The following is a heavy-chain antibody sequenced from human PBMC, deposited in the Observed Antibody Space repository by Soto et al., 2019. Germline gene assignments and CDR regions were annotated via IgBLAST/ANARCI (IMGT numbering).Heavy chain of an antibody. CDR2: ISGSGTST. D-gene: IGHD3-3*01. J-gene: IGHJ6*02. CDR3: AKGPTIFGVVTTFEYYYGMDV. Sequence: EVQVLESGGGLVQAGGSLRLSCAASGFILSSSAMSWVRQAPGKGLEWVSAISGSGTSTYYADSVKGRFTISGDYSKNTVYLQMNSLRAEDTAVYYCAKGPTIFGVVTTFEYYYGMDVWGQGTTVTVSS. CDR1: GFILSSSA. V-gene: IGHV3-23*01.